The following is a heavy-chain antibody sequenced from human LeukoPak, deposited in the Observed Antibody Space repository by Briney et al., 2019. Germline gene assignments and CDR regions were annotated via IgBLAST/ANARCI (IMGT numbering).Heavy chain of an antibody. V-gene: IGHV4-59*08. D-gene: IGHD6-19*01. J-gene: IGHJ5*02. Sequence: SETLSLTCTVSGVSISSYYWSWIRQPPGKGLEWIGYIYYTGSTNYNPSLKSRVTISVDTSKNQFSLKLTSVTAADTAVYYCARRAAVSGTGVWFDPWGQGTLVTVSS. CDR1: GVSISSYY. CDR3: ARRAAVSGTGVWFDP. CDR2: IYYTGST.